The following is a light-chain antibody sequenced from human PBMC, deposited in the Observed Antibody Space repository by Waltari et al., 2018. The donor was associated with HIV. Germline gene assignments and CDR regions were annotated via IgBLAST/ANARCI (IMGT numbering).Light chain of an antibody. CDR3: GTWDSSLSAGGV. V-gene: IGLV1-51*01. CDR1: SSNIGNNY. J-gene: IGLJ2*01. Sequence: QSVLTQPPSVSAAPGQKVTISCSGSSSNIGNNYVSWYQQLPGTAPKLLIYDKNKRPSGIPDRFSGSKSGTSATLGITRLQTGDEADYYCGTWDSSLSAGGVFGGGTKLTVL. CDR2: DKN.